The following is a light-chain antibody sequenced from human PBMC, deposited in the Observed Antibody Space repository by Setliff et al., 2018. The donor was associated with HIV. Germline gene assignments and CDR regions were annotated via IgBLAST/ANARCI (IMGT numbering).Light chain of an antibody. CDR2: EVS. V-gene: IGLV2-14*01. J-gene: IGLJ1*01. CDR3: SSYTSSSTLV. Sequence: SVLTQPASVSGSPGQSVFISCTGSSSDIGVYDYVSWYQQHPGKAPKLMIYEVSNRPSGVSNRFSGSKSGNTASLTISGLQAEDEADYYCSSYTSSSTLVFGTGTKVTVL. CDR1: SSDIGVYDY.